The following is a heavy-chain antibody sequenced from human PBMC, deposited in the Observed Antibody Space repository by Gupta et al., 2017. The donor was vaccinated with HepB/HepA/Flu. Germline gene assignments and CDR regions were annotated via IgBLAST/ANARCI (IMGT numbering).Heavy chain of an antibody. Sequence: EVQLVESGGGLVQRGGSLRLSCTASGFTFSSYSMTWVRQAPGKGLEWVSYISSHSSTMYYADSMKGRFTISRDNANNSLYLQMNSLRDEDTAVYYCARVGYGNFDYWGQGTLVTVSS. CDR1: GFTFSSYS. J-gene: IGHJ4*02. CDR2: ISSHSSTM. D-gene: IGHD5-18*01. V-gene: IGHV3-48*02. CDR3: ARVGYGNFDY.